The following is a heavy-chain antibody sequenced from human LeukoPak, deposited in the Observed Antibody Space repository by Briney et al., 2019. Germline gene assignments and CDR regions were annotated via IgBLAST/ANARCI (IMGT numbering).Heavy chain of an antibody. CDR2: IRHDGSNN. Sequence: GESLTLSCAVSGFTFSSYGIQGLSQPPPRELAGVALIRHDGSNNYYTASVKGRFTISRDNSKNTLYLQLSSLRAEDTAGYCGANPKGYSDSSALIVGYGGQGTLGTVSA. CDR1: GFTFSSYG. V-gene: IGHV3-30*02. CDR3: ANPKGYSDSSALIVGY. J-gene: IGHJ4*02. D-gene: IGHD3-22*01.